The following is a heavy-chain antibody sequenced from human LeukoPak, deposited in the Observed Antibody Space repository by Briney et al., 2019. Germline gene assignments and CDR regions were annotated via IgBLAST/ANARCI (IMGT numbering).Heavy chain of an antibody. CDR1: GFTLSSYA. CDR2: ISGSGGST. Sequence: GGSLRLSCAASGFTLSSYAMSWVRQAPGKGLEWVSAISGSGGSTYYADSVKGRFTISRDNSKNTLYLQMNSLRAEDTAVYYCAKVSEWLGHYYYYYYMDVWGKGTTVTVSS. J-gene: IGHJ6*03. V-gene: IGHV3-23*01. D-gene: IGHD6-19*01. CDR3: AKVSEWLGHYYYYYYMDV.